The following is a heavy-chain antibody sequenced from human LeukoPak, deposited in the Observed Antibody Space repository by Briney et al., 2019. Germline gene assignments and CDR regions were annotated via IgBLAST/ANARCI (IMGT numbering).Heavy chain of an antibody. Sequence: QAGGSLRFSCAASGFTFSSYGMHWVRQAPGMGLEGVAFIRYDGSNKYYADSVKGRFTISRDNSKNTLYLQMNSLRAEDTAVYYCAKGAHGIAAAGVLGYSGQGTLVTVSS. CDR3: AKGAHGIAAAGVLGY. CDR1: GFTFSSYG. V-gene: IGHV3-30*02. CDR2: IRYDGSNK. D-gene: IGHD6-13*01. J-gene: IGHJ4*02.